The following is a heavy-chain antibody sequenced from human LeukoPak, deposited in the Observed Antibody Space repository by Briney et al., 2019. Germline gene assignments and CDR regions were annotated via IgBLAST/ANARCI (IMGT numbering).Heavy chain of an antibody. CDR2: ISSSSSYI. J-gene: IGHJ4*02. D-gene: IGHD6-6*01. CDR3: ARDLGYSSSSPDY. Sequence: GRSLRLSCAASGFTFSDYAMHWVRQAPGKGLEWVSSISSSSSYIYYADSVKGRFTISRDNAKNSLYLQMNSLRAEDTAVYYCARDLGYSSSSPDYWGQGTLVTVSS. CDR1: GFTFSDYA. V-gene: IGHV3-21*01.